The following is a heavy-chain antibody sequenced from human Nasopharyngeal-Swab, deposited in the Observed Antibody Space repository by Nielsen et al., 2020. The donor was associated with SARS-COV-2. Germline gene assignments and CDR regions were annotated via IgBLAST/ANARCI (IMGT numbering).Heavy chain of an antibody. J-gene: IGHJ4*02. CDR3: AKDRYCSGGACYFSGFDY. Sequence: WIRQPPGKGLEWVSGVSGSGGTTKYADSVKGRFTISRDNSKNKLYLQMHSLRVEDTAVYCCAKDRYCSGGACYFSGFDYWGLGTLVTVSS. D-gene: IGHD2-15*01. CDR2: VSGSGGTT. V-gene: IGHV3-23*01.